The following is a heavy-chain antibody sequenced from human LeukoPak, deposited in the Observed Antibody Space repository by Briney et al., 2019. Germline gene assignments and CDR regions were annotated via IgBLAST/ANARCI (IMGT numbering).Heavy chain of an antibody. CDR1: GGSFSGYY. J-gene: IGHJ4*02. D-gene: IGHD6-13*01. CDR2: INHSGST. Sequence: SETLSLTCAVYGGSFSGYYWSWIRQPPGKGLEWIGEINHSGSTNYNPSLKSRVTISVDTSKNQFSLKPSSVTAADTAVYYCARGGSSSWYQRAFDYWGQGTLVTVSS. V-gene: IGHV4-34*01. CDR3: ARGGSSSWYQRAFDY.